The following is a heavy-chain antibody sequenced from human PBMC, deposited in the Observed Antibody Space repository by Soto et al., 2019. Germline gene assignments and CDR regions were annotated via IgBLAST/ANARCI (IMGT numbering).Heavy chain of an antibody. D-gene: IGHD3-10*01. Sequence: ITLKESGPTLVKPTQPLTLTCTFSGFSLSTSAVGVGWIRQPPGKALEWLALIYWDDDKRYSPSLKSRLTIXKXTSKNQVVLTMTTMDPVDPATYYCGYVYYNSGRWDAWGQGTLVTVSS. CDR1: GFSLSTSAVG. CDR3: GYVYYNSGRWDA. V-gene: IGHV2-5*02. J-gene: IGHJ5*02. CDR2: IYWDDDK.